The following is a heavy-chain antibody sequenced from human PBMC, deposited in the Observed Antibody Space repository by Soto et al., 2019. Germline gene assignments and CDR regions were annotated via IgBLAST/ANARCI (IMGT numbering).Heavy chain of an antibody. CDR1: GGTFSSYE. CDR2: IIPIFGTA. D-gene: IGHD1-26*01. V-gene: IGHV1-69*13. CDR3: AREGYEVGATAEAYYFDY. Sequence: SVKVSCKASGGTFSSYEISWVRQAPGQGLEWMGGIIPIFGTANYAQKFQGRVTITADESTSTAYMELSSLRSEDTAVYYCAREGYEVGATAEAYYFDYWGQGTLVTVSS. J-gene: IGHJ4*02.